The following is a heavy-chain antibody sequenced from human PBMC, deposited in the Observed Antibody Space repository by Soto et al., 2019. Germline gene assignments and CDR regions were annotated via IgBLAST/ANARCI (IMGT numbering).Heavy chain of an antibody. CDR3: TQQWLTVWFDP. CDR1: GFTFGDYA. J-gene: IGHJ5*02. D-gene: IGHD6-19*01. V-gene: IGHV3-49*04. Sequence: HPGGSLRLSCTASGFTFGDYAMSWVRQAPGKGLEWVGFIRSKAYGGTTEYAASVKGRFTISRDDSKSIAYLQMNSLKTEDTAVYYCTQQWLTVWFDPWGQGTLVTVSS. CDR2: IRSKAYGGTT.